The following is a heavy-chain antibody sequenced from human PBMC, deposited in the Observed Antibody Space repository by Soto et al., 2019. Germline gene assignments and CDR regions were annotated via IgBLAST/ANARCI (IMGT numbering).Heavy chain of an antibody. V-gene: IGHV1-8*01. CDR1: GYMFTSYD. Sequence: QVQLVQSGAEVKKPGASVKVSCKASGYMFTSYDINWVRQATGQGFEWMGWMNPNSGNTGYAQKCQGRVTMTRATSITTAYMELNSLRSEDTAVYYCASSPRNWGFDYWGQGTLVTVSS. J-gene: IGHJ4*02. D-gene: IGHD7-27*01. CDR3: ASSPRNWGFDY. CDR2: MNPNSGNT.